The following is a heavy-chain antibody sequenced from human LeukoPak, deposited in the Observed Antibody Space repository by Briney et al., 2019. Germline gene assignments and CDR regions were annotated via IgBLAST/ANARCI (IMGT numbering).Heavy chain of an antibody. CDR3: AKRTPYYDSSGYSLGFDY. Sequence: GASVKVSCKASGYTFTSYGISWVRQAPGQGLEWMGGIIPIFGAANYAQRFQGRVTITADESTSTAYMELSSLRSEDTAVYYCAKRTPYYDSSGYSLGFDYWGQGTLVTVSS. J-gene: IGHJ4*02. V-gene: IGHV1-69*13. CDR1: GYTFTSYG. D-gene: IGHD3-22*01. CDR2: IIPIFGAA.